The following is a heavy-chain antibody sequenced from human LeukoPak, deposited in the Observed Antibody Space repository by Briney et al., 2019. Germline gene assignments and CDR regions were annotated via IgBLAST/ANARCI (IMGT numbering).Heavy chain of an antibody. CDR1: GGSFSGYY. CDR2: INHSGST. D-gene: IGHD4-17*01. Sequence: SETLSLTCAVYGGSFSGYYWSWIRQPPGKGLEWIGEINHSGSTNYNPSLKSRVTISVDTSKDQFSLKLSSVTAADTAVYYCARDYYGDYMDVWGKGTTVTVSS. CDR3: ARDYYGDYMDV. J-gene: IGHJ6*03. V-gene: IGHV4-34*01.